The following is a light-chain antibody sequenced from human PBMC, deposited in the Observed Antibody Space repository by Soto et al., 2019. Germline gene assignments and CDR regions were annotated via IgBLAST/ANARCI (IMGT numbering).Light chain of an antibody. CDR3: CSYAGSRWV. J-gene: IGLJ3*02. V-gene: IGLV2-23*02. CDR2: EVN. CDR1: SDDIGNFNL. Sequence: QPVLTQPASVSGSPVQSITFSCTGSSDDIGNFNLVSWYQQYPGKAPKLILYEVNKRPLGVSDRFSGSKSGNTASLTISGLQAEDEADYHCCSYAGSRWVFGGGTKVTVL.